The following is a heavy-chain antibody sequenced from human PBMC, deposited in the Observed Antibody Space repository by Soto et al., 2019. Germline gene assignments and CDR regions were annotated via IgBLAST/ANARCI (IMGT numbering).Heavy chain of an antibody. Sequence: GGSLRLSCEGSGFSFSTYAMSWGRQAPGKGLEWVSAISGSGGSTYYTDSVQGRFTISRDNSKNTLYLQMNTLRAEDTALYYCALRKTGSYFDYWGQGSLVTVSS. CDR3: ALRKTGSYFDY. D-gene: IGHD1-26*01. V-gene: IGHV3-23*01. CDR2: ISGSGGST. J-gene: IGHJ4*02. CDR1: GFSFSTYA.